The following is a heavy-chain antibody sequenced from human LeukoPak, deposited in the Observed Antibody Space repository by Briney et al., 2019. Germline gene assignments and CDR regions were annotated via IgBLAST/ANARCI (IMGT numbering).Heavy chain of an antibody. CDR3: ASSYRRGVYAFDI. CDR1: GFTFSSDW. CDR2: INSDGSST. Sequence: PGGSLRLSCAASGFTFSSDWMHWVRQAPGKGLVWVSRINSDGSSTSYADSVKGRFTISRDNAKNTLYLQMNSLRAEDTAVYYCASSYRRGVYAFDIWGQGTMVTVSS. J-gene: IGHJ3*02. D-gene: IGHD3-16*02. V-gene: IGHV3-74*01.